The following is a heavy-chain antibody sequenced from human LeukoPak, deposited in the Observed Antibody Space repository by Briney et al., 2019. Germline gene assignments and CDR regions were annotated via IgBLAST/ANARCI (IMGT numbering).Heavy chain of an antibody. Sequence: GGSLRLSCAASGFTFGSYGMSWVRQAPGKGLEWVSGISSSGGNTYYADSVKGRFTISRDNSKNTLYLQMNSLRAEDTAVYYCAKVRRGYSGYDSLFDYWGQGTLVTVSS. D-gene: IGHD5-12*01. CDR1: GFTFGSYG. CDR3: AKVRRGYSGYDSLFDY. J-gene: IGHJ4*02. CDR2: ISSSGGNT. V-gene: IGHV3-23*01.